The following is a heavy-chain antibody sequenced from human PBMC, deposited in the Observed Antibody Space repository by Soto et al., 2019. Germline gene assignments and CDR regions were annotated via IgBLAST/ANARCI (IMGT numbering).Heavy chain of an antibody. Sequence: QLVQSGAEVKKAGASVKVSCKASDYTFTNYGISWVRQALGQGLEWMGWISAYNDNTNYAQKFQGRVTLTTDTSTRTAYMELRSLTSDDTAVYYCAREGYYYGSGSYSPPRYYGMDVWGQGTTVTVFS. CDR1: DYTFTNYG. CDR2: ISAYNDNT. CDR3: AREGYYYGSGSYSPPRYYGMDV. J-gene: IGHJ6*02. D-gene: IGHD3-10*01. V-gene: IGHV1-18*01.